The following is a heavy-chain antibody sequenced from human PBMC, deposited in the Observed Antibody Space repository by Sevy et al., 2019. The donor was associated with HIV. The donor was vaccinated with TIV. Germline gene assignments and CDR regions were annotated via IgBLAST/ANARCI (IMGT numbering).Heavy chain of an antibody. V-gene: IGHV3-7*01. J-gene: IGHJ6*02. CDR2: IKQDGSEK. CDR1: GFTFSSYW. Sequence: GGSLRLSCAASGFTFSSYWMSWVRQAPGKGLEWVANIKQDGSEKYYVDSVKGRFTISRDNAKNSLYLQMNSLRAEDAAVYYCARGSDGSGSYLYYHYGMDVWGQGTTVTVSS. CDR3: ARGSDGSGSYLYYHYGMDV. D-gene: IGHD3-10*01.